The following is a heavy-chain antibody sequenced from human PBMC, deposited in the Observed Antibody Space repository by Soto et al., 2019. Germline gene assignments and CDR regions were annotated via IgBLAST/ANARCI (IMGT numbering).Heavy chain of an antibody. Sequence: GGSLRLSCAASGFIFSNYAVAWVRQVPGKGLEWVSTVTGGGVTIYADSVKGRFTISRDNSKNMLYLQMNSLRAEDTAVYYCARGKGSSLIDWFDPWGQGTLVTVSS. CDR1: GFIFSNYA. CDR2: VTGGGVT. CDR3: ARGKGSSLIDWFDP. J-gene: IGHJ5*02. V-gene: IGHV3-23*01. D-gene: IGHD3-10*01.